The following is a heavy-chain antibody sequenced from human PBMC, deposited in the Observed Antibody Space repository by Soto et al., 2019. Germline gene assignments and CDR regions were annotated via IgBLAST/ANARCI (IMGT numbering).Heavy chain of an antibody. Sequence: QVQLQESGPGLVKPSGTLSLTCAVSGGSIRSSNWWSWVRQPPGKGLEWIGEIYHSGSTNYNPSLKSLVTISVDKSKNQFSLKLSSVTAADTAVYYCARAQQWRGDYGMDVWGQGTTVTVSS. CDR3: ARAQQWRGDYGMDV. CDR2: IYHSGST. CDR1: GGSIRSSNW. J-gene: IGHJ6*02. V-gene: IGHV4-4*02. D-gene: IGHD6-19*01.